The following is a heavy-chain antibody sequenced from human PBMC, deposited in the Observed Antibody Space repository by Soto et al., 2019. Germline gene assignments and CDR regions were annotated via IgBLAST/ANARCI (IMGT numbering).Heavy chain of an antibody. CDR2: MNPINGAT. V-gene: IGHV1-8*02. J-gene: IGHJ6*02. CDR1: GYDFTAYD. D-gene: IGHD6-13*01. Sequence: ASVKVSCKASGYDFTAYDINWARQSSGQGLEWMGWMNPINGATGTARRFQGRASLSRNTATGTAYLELTSLRSDDTAVYYCGRGPSPRAPAGGTPYYYAMDVWGQGTTVTVSS. CDR3: GRGPSPRAPAGGTPYYYAMDV.